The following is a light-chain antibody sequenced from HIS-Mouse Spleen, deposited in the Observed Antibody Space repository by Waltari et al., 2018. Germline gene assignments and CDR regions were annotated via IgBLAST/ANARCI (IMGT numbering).Light chain of an antibody. Sequence: EIVFTQSPGTLSFSPGERATLPCRASQSVSSRYLAWYQQKPGQAARLLIYGASSRATGIPDRFSGSGSGTDFTLTISRLEPEDFAVYYCQQYGSSPPALTFGGGTKVEIK. V-gene: IGKV3-20*01. CDR1: QSVSSRY. CDR2: GAS. J-gene: IGKJ4*01. CDR3: QQYGSSPPALT.